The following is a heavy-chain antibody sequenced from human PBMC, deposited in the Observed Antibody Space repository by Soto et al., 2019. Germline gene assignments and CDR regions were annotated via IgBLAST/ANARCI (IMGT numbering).Heavy chain of an antibody. V-gene: IGHV3-66*01. J-gene: IGHJ3*02. Sequence: EVQLVESGGGLVQPGGSLRLSCAASGFTVSSNYMSWVRQAPGKGLGGVSVIYSGGSTYYADSVKGRFTISRDNSKNTLYLQMNSLRAEDTAVYYCARDGYCGGDCRGAFDIWGQGTMVTVSS. CDR3: ARDGYCGGDCRGAFDI. CDR1: GFTVSSNY. D-gene: IGHD2-21*02. CDR2: IYSGGST.